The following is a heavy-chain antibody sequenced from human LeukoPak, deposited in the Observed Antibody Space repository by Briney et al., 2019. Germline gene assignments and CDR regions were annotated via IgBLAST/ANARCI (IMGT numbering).Heavy chain of an antibody. V-gene: IGHV4-59*01. CDR1: GGSISSYY. J-gene: IGHJ4*02. CDR3: AGGGDGYQTRFDY. CDR2: IYYSGSSGST. Sequence: PSETLSLTCTVSGGSISSYYRNWIRQPPGKGLEWIGYIYYSGSSGSTNYNPSLRSRVTTSADTSKNQFSLKMTSVTAADTAVYYCAGGGDGYQTRFDYWGQGTLLTVSS. D-gene: IGHD5-24*01.